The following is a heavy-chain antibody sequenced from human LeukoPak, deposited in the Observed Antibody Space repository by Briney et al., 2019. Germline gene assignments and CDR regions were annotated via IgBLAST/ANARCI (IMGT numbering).Heavy chain of an antibody. CDR2: IYYSGST. J-gene: IGHJ6*03. CDR3: ARDLCSSTSCYSPHGYYMDV. CDR1: GGSISSGDYY. D-gene: IGHD2-2*01. Sequence: SETLSLTCTVSGGSISSGDYYWSWIRQPPGKGLEWIGYIYYSGSTYYNPSLKSRVTISVDTSKNQCSLKLSSVTAADTAVYYCARDLCSSTSCYSPHGYYMDVWGKGTTVTVSS. V-gene: IGHV4-30-4*08.